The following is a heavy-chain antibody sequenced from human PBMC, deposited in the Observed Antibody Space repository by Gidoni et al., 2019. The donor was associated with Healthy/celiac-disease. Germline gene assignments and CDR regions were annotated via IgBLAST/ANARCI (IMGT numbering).Heavy chain of an antibody. D-gene: IGHD6-19*01. CDR1: GFTFTSYS. Sequence: EVRLVESGGGLVKPGGSLRLSCAASGFTFTSYSMNWVRQAPGKGLELVSSISSGSSYIYYADSVKGRFTISRDNAKNSLYLQLNSLRAEDTAVYYCASRYSSGWNPFDYWGQGTLVTVSS. CDR3: ASRYSSGWNPFDY. J-gene: IGHJ4*02. CDR2: ISSGSSYI. V-gene: IGHV3-21*01.